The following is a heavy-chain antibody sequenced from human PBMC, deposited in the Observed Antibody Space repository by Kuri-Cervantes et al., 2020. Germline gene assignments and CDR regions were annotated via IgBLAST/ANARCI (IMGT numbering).Heavy chain of an antibody. V-gene: IGHV3-30-3*01. J-gene: IGHJ6*02. CDR1: GFTFDDYA. CDR3: ARGDIVVVPAAHPYYYGMDV. D-gene: IGHD2-2*01. Sequence: GGSLRLSCAASGFTFDDYAMHWVRQAPGKGLEWVAVISYDGSNKYYADSVKGRFTISRDNSKNTLYLQMNSLRAEDTAVYYCARGDIVVVPAAHPYYYGMDVWGQGTTVTVSS. CDR2: ISYDGSNK.